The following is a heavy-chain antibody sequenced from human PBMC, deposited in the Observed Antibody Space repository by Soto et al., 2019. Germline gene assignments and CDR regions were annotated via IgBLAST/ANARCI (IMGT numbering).Heavy chain of an antibody. CDR3: ARAPYYYDSRGYWAY. CDR1: GCTFSDYY. J-gene: IGHJ4*02. Sequence: PGLPLRLSWAASGCTFSDYYMSWIRQAQGKGLEWVSYISSSGSTIYYADSVKGRFTISRDNARNSLYLQMNSLRAEDTAVYYCARAPYYYDSRGYWAYWGQGTLVTVSS. CDR2: ISSSGSTI. D-gene: IGHD3-22*01. V-gene: IGHV3-11*04.